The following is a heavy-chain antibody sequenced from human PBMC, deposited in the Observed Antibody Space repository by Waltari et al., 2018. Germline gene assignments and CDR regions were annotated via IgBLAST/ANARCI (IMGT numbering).Heavy chain of an antibody. CDR1: GLTFSNSA. V-gene: IGHV3-23*01. J-gene: IGHJ4*02. Sequence: VQFLESGGGLVQPGGSLRLSCAASGLTFSNSALSWVRQAPGKGLGWVSVINGGGVNTYYADSVKGRLTISRDNSKNTLYLQMNSLRAEDTAVYYCAKHPTVGNFDYWGQGTLVTVSP. CDR3: AKHPTVGNFDY. D-gene: IGHD4-4*01. CDR2: INGGGVNT.